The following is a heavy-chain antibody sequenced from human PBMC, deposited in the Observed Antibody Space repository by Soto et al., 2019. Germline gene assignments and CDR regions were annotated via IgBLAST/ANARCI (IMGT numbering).Heavy chain of an antibody. V-gene: IGHV3-49*04. J-gene: IGHJ3*02. CDR1: GFTFGDYA. Sequence: SLRLSCTASGFTFGDYAMSWVRQAPGKGLEWVGFIRSKAYGGTTEYAASVKGRFTISRDDSKSIAYLQMNSLKTEDTAVYYCTRDSWNPVAGTYDAFDIWGQGTMVTV. D-gene: IGHD6-19*01. CDR2: IRSKAYGGTT. CDR3: TRDSWNPVAGTYDAFDI.